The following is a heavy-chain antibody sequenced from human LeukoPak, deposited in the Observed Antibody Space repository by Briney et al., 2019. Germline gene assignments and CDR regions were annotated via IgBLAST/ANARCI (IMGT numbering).Heavy chain of an antibody. Sequence: GGSLRLSCAASGFTFSSYWMHWVRQAPGKGLVWVSRINGDGSSTNYADSVKGRFTISRDNAKKALYLQMNSLGVEDTAVYYCXXXXXXXDWDAPFDYWGQGTLVTVSS. CDR1: GFTFSSYW. CDR3: XXXXXXXDWDAPFDY. V-gene: IGHV3-74*01. CDR2: INGDGSST. D-gene: IGHD3-9*01. J-gene: IGHJ4*02.